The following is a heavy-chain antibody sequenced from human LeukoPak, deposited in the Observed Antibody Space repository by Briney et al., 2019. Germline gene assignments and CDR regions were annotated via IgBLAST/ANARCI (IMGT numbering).Heavy chain of an antibody. CDR3: ARHPTYYLKGSTSFDWFDP. V-gene: IGHV4-59*08. CDR1: GGSISSYY. D-gene: IGHD2-2*01. CDR2: IYYSGST. J-gene: IGHJ5*02. Sequence: PSETLSLTCTVSGGSISSYYWSWIRQPPGKGLEWIGYIYYSGSTNYNPSLKSRVTISVDTSKNQFSLKLSSVTAADTAVYYWARHPTYYLKGSTSFDWFDPWGQGTLVTVSS.